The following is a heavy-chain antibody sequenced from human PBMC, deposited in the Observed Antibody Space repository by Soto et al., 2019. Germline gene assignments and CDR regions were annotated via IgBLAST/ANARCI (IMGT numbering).Heavy chain of an antibody. V-gene: IGHV4-34*01. Sequence: KPSETLSLTCAVFGGSFSGHYWSWIRQPPGKGLEWIGEINQSGSTTYNPSLKSRVTISADTSKNQFSLKLSSVTAADTAVYYCSRRNRLYDSSVYYWAHFDNWGQGTLVTVSS. J-gene: IGHJ4*02. CDR1: GGSFSGHY. CDR2: INQSGST. D-gene: IGHD3-22*01. CDR3: SRRNRLYDSSVYYWAHFDN.